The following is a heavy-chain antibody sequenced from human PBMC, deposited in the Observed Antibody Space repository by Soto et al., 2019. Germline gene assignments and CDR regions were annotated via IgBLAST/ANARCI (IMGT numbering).Heavy chain of an antibody. Sequence: VGSMRLSCAASGFNFSSYAMSWVRQATGKGLEWVSAISGSGGSTYYADSVKGRFTISRDNSKNTLYLQMNSLRAEDTAVYYCAKIPSYYDTMKPYWGQGTLVTVSS. V-gene: IGHV3-23*01. CDR1: GFNFSSYA. CDR3: AKIPSYYDTMKPY. J-gene: IGHJ4*02. D-gene: IGHD3-22*01. CDR2: ISGSGGST.